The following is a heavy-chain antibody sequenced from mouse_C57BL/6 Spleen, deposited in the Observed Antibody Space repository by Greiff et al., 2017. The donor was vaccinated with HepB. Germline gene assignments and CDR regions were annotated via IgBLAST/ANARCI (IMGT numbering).Heavy chain of an antibody. J-gene: IGHJ2*01. V-gene: IGHV1-61*01. D-gene: IGHD3-2*02. CDR2: IYPSDSET. CDR1: GYTFTSYW. Sequence: VKLQQPGAELVRPGSSVKLSCKASGYTFTSYWMDWVKQRPGQGLEWIGNIYPSDSETHYNQKFKDKATLTVDKSSSTAYMQLSSLTSEDSAVYYCARYLQATGFDYWGQGTTLTVSS. CDR3: ARYLQATGFDY.